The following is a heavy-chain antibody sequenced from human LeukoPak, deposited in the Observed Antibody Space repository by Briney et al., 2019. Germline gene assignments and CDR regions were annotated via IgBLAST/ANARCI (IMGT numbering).Heavy chain of an antibody. CDR1: GGSFSGYY. CDR3: VRGVKIFGVVIHKGNWFDP. D-gene: IGHD3-3*01. V-gene: IGHV4-34*01. J-gene: IGHJ5*02. CDR2: INHSGST. Sequence: SETLSLTCAVYGGSFSGYYWSWIRQPPGKGLEWIGEINHSGSTNYNPSLKSRVTISVDTSKNQFSLKLSSVTAADTAVYYCVRGVKIFGVVIHKGNWFDPWGQGTLVTVSS.